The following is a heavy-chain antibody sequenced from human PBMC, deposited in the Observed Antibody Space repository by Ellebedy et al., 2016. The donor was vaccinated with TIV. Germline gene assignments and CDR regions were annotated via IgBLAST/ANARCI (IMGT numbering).Heavy chain of an antibody. CDR1: GGSFSTYA. CDR3: ATDGGSAEVERRETLSY. V-gene: IGHV1-69*04. Sequence: AASVKVSCKASGGSFSTYAISWVRQAPGQGLEWMGRIMPILGLASDAQNFQGRVTITADKSTSTAYMELSSLRSEDAALYYCATDGGSAEVERRETLSYWGLGTLVTVSS. D-gene: IGHD3-16*01. CDR2: IMPILGLA. J-gene: IGHJ4*02.